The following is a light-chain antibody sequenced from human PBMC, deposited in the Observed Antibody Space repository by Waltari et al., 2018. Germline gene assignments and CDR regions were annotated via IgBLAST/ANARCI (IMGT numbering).Light chain of an antibody. J-gene: IGLJ2*01. CDR1: SSDVGSYNL. Sequence: QSALTQPASVSGSPGQSIPISCPGTSSDVGSYNLVPWYQHYPGKAPKLMIYEGTKRPSGVSNRFSGSKSGNTASLTISGLQAEDEADYHCCSYAHSSRVVFGGGTKVTVL. CDR2: EGT. V-gene: IGLV2-23*01. CDR3: CSYAHSSRVV.